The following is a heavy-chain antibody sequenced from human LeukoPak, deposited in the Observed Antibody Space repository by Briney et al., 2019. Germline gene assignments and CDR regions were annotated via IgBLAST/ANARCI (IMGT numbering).Heavy chain of an antibody. CDR2: INNVGCHI. V-gene: IGHV3-21*01. Sequence: PGGSLRLSCSASGFTFSSSAMNWVRQAPGKGLEWVSSINNVGCHIYYADSVRGRFTISRDNAENSVHLQMNSLRAEDTAVYYCARDPTQYLRYGYFDSWGQGALVTVSS. CDR1: GFTFSSSA. D-gene: IGHD3-9*01. J-gene: IGHJ4*02. CDR3: ARDPTQYLRYGYFDS.